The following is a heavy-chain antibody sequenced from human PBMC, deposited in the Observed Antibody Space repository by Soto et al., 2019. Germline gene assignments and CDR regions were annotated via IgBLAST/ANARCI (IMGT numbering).Heavy chain of an antibody. CDR3: ARGHYSSGWPIDH. CDR2: VFHSATT. J-gene: IGHJ4*02. Sequence: SETLSLTCTVSGDSFSDYFWNWIRQVPGKGLEWIGFVFHSATTSYNPSLKTRVAISDGTSKKQFSLRLTSVTAADTAIYYCARGHYSSGWPIDHWGQG. CDR1: GDSFSDYF. D-gene: IGHD6-19*01. V-gene: IGHV4-59*01.